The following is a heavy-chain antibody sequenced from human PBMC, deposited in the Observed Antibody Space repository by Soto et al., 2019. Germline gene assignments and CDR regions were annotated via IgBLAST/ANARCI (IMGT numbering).Heavy chain of an antibody. Sequence: SLRLSCAASGFTFSSYSMNWVRQAPGKGLEWVSSISSSSSYIYYADSVKGRFTISRDNAKNSLYLQMNSLRAEDTAVYYCARDRIAARNWFDPWGQGTLVTVSS. J-gene: IGHJ5*02. V-gene: IGHV3-21*01. CDR1: GFTFSSYS. D-gene: IGHD6-25*01. CDR3: ARDRIAARNWFDP. CDR2: ISSSSSYI.